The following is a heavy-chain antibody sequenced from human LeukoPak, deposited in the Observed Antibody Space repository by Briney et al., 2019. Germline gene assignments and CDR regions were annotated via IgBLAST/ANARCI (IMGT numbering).Heavy chain of an antibody. D-gene: IGHD5-24*01. CDR2: ISSSTGST. Sequence: GGSLRLSCAASGFTFSSYAMSWVRQVPGKGLEWVSAISSSTGSTYYADSVKGRFTISRDNSKNTLYLQMNSLRAEDTAVYYCAGWLQSNAFDIWGQGTMVTVSS. CDR3: AGWLQSNAFDI. V-gene: IGHV3-23*01. J-gene: IGHJ3*02. CDR1: GFTFSSYA.